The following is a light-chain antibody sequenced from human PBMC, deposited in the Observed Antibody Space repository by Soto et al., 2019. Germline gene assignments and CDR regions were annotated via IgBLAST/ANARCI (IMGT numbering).Light chain of an antibody. J-gene: IGLJ2*01. V-gene: IGLV2-14*03. CDR1: SSDVGGYNY. CDR2: DVS. Sequence: QSALTQPASVSGSPGQSITISCTGTSSDVGGYNYVSWYQHHPGKAPKLMIYDVSNRPSGVSNRFSGSKSGNTASLTISGLQSEXXADYYCSSYTSRSTLVFGAGTQLTVL. CDR3: SSYTSRSTLV.